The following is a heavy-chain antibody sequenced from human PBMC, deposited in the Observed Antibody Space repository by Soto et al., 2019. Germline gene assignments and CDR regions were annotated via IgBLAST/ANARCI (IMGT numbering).Heavy chain of an antibody. D-gene: IGHD2-8*02. J-gene: IGHJ6*02. CDR1: GFTFSSYA. CDR3: SISETENGTCCIVF. CDR2: ISGSGGST. Sequence: PGGSLRLSCAASGFTFSSYAMSWVRQAPGKGLEWISAISGSGGSTYYADSVKGRFTISRDNSKNTLYLQMNSLRAEDTAVYYFSISETENGTCCIVFWRHGPTVTVPS. V-gene: IGHV3-23*01.